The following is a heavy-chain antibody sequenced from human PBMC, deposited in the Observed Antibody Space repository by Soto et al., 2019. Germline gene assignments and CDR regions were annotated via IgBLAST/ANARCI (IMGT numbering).Heavy chain of an antibody. V-gene: IGHV4-39*01. D-gene: IGHD3-3*01. J-gene: IGHJ5*02. CDR2: IYYSGST. Sequence: SETLSLTCTVSGGSISSGGYYWSWIRQHPGKGLEWIGSIYYSGSTYYNPSLKSRVTISVDTSKNQFSLKLSSVTAADTAVYYCARHGRLTYYDFCSGYVRWFDPWGQGTLVTVSS. CDR3: ARHGRLTYYDFCSGYVRWFDP. CDR1: GGSISSGGYY.